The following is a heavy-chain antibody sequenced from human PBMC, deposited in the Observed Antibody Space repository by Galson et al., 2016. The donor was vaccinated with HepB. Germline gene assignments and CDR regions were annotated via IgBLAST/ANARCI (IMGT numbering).Heavy chain of an antibody. V-gene: IGHV3-11*04. CDR3: ARDQYGGKSNDY. J-gene: IGHJ4*02. CDR1: GFTFSDYY. Sequence: SLRLSCAASGFTFSDYYMSWIRQAPGKGLEWVSYISSSGSTIYYADSVKGRFTISRDNAKNSLYLQMNSLRAEDTAMYYCARDQYGGKSNDYWGQGTLVTVSS. CDR2: ISSSGSTI. D-gene: IGHD4-23*01.